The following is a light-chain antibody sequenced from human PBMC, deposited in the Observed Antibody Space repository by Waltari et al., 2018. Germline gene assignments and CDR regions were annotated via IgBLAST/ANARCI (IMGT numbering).Light chain of an antibody. V-gene: IGKV4-1*01. CDR2: WAS. CDR1: QSVLYSSNNKNY. CDR3: QQYYSAPYT. Sequence: DIVMTQSPDSLAVSLGERATINCKSSQSVLYSSNNKNYLTWYQQKPGQAPKVLIYWASTRESGVPDRFSGSASGTDSTLTISSLQAEDVAVYYCQQYYSAPYTFGQGTKLEIK. J-gene: IGKJ2*01.